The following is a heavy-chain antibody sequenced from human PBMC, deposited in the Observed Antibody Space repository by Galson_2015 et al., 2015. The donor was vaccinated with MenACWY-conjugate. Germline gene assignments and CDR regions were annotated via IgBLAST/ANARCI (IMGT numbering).Heavy chain of an antibody. D-gene: IGHD1-26*01. CDR1: GYTFTTYW. CDR3: ARHPPGGRGMDV. CDR2: ISPGDSET. J-gene: IGHJ6*02. V-gene: IGHV5-51*01. Sequence: QSGAEVKKPGESLKISCKGSGYTFTTYWIGWVRQLPGKGLGWMGLISPGDSETRYSPAFQGQVTISADKSISTAYVQWDSLQASDTAMYYCARHPPGGRGMDVWGQGTPVTVSS.